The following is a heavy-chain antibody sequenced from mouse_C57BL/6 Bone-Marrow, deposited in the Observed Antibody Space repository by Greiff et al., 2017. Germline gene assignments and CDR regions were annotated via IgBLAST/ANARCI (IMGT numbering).Heavy chain of an antibody. CDR1: GYTFTSYT. Sequence: VQLQESGAELARPGASVKMSCKASGYTFTSYTMHWVKQRPGPGLEWIGYINPSSGYTKYNQKFKDKATLTADKSSSTAYMQLSSLTSEDSAVYYCARRLTGTRGDYWGQGTTPTVSS. D-gene: IGHD4-1*01. CDR3: ARRLTGTRGDY. V-gene: IGHV1-4*01. CDR2: INPSSGYT. J-gene: IGHJ2*01.